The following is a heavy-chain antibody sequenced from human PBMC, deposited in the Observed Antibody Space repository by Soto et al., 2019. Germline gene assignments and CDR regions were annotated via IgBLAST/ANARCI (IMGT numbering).Heavy chain of an antibody. CDR1: GGSFSGYY. CDR2: INHSGST. CDR3: ARRVDTAMVTDY. Sequence: ETLSLTCAVYGGSFSGYYRSWIRQPPGKGLEWIGEINHSGSTNYNPSLKSRVTISVDTSKNQFSLKLSSVTAADTAVYYCARRVDTAMVTDYWGQGTLVTVSS. D-gene: IGHD5-18*01. J-gene: IGHJ4*02. V-gene: IGHV4-34*01.